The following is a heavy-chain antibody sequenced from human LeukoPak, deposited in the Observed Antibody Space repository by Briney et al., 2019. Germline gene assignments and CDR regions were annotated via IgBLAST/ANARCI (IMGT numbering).Heavy chain of an antibody. Sequence: GGSLRLSCTASGFTFSNSWMNWVRQAPGKGLEWVSAISGSGGSTYYADSVKGRFTISRDNSKNTLYLQMNSLRAEDTAVYYCASRFTNIVVVPAALDYWGQGTLVTVSS. CDR1: GFTFSNSW. CDR3: ASRFTNIVVVPAALDY. J-gene: IGHJ4*02. CDR2: ISGSGGST. D-gene: IGHD2-2*01. V-gene: IGHV3-23*01.